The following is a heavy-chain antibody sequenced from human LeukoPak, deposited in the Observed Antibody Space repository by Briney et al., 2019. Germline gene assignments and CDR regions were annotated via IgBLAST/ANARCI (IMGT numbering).Heavy chain of an antibody. V-gene: IGHV1-69*05. CDR3: ARNGGWDIVVVPAAEYAFDI. CDR2: IIPIFGSA. Sequence: SVKVSCKASGGTFSSYAISWVRQAPGQGLEWMGRIIPIFGSANYAQKFQGRVTITTDESTSTAYMELSSLRSEDTAVYYCARNGGWDIVVVPAAEYAFDIWGQGTMVTVSS. J-gene: IGHJ3*02. D-gene: IGHD2-2*01. CDR1: GGTFSSYA.